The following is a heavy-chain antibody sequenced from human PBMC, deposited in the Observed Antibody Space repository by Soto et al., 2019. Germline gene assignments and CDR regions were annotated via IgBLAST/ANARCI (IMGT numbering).Heavy chain of an antibody. CDR1: GYRFASCC. D-gene: IGHD6-6*01. CDR3: ARGGRISVARVFLWFDP. Sequence: ASVKRPCEACGYRFASCCISWVRQAPGQGLEWMGWISAYNGNTNYAQKLQGRVTMTTDTSTSTAHMELRSLRSDDTAVYYCARGGRISVARVFLWFDPWGQGTLVTVSS. V-gene: IGHV1-18*04. CDR2: ISAYNGNT. J-gene: IGHJ5*02.